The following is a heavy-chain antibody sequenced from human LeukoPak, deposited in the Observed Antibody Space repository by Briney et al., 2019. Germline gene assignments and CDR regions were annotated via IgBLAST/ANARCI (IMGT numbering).Heavy chain of an antibody. J-gene: IGHJ4*02. Sequence: ASVKVSCKASGYTFTGYYMHWVRQAPGQGLEWMGWINPNSGGINYAQKFQGRVTMTRDTSISTAYMELSRLRSDDTAVYYCARRGNDDYGDYYFDYWGQGTLVTVSS. V-gene: IGHV1-2*02. CDR2: INPNSGGI. D-gene: IGHD4-17*01. CDR3: ARRGNDDYGDYYFDY. CDR1: GYTFTGYY.